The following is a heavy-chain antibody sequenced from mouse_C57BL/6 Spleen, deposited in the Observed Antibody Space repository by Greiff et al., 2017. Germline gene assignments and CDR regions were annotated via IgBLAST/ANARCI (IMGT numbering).Heavy chain of an antibody. Sequence: VQLQQSGPELVKPGDSVKISCKASGYSFTGYFMNWVMQSHGKSLEWIGRINPYNGDTFYNQKFKGKDTLTVDKSSSTAHMELRSLTSEDSAVYYWAISYYSNYPSFAYWGQGTLVTVSA. J-gene: IGHJ3*01. V-gene: IGHV1-20*01. CDR2: INPYNGDT. CDR3: AISYYSNYPSFAY. CDR1: GYSFTGYF. D-gene: IGHD2-5*01.